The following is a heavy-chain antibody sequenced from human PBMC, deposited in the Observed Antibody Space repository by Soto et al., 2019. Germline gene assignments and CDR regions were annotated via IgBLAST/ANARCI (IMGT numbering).Heavy chain of an antibody. D-gene: IGHD3-22*01. V-gene: IGHV4-31*03. CDR1: GGSISSGGYY. J-gene: IGHJ4*02. CDR2: IYYSGST. Sequence: QVQLQESGPGLVKPSQTLSLTCTVSGGSISSGGYYWSWIRQHPGKGLEWIGYIYYSGSTYYNPSHQSRVTIAVVTSTNQFSLKLSSVTAADTAVYHSLRERVVVVTSRGPLDYWGQGTLVTVSS. CDR3: LRERVVVVTSRGPLDY.